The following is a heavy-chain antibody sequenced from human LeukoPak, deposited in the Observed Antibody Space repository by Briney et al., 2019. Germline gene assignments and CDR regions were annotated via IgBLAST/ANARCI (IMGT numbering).Heavy chain of an antibody. D-gene: IGHD6-6*01. CDR3: GKSRVTYTTSSALGY. CDR2: ISAYNGNT. J-gene: IGHJ4*02. V-gene: IGHV1-18*01. Sequence: GASVKVSCKASGYTFTSHGISWVRQAPGQGLEWMGWISAYNGNTNYAQKLQGRVTMTTDTSTSTAYMELRSLRSDDTAVYYCGKSRVTYTTSSALGYWGQGTLVTVSS. CDR1: GYTFTSHG.